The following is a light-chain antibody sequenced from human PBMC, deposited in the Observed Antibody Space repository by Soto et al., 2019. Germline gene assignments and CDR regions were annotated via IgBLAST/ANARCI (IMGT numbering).Light chain of an antibody. CDR1: SSDVGGYNY. CDR3: SSYTSSSTPV. CDR2: DVS. J-gene: IGLJ2*01. Sequence: QSVLTQPASVSGSPGQSITISCTGTSSDVGGYNYVSWYQQHPGKAPKLMIYDVSNRPSGVSNRCSGSKSGNTASLTISGLQAEDEADYYCSSYTSSSTPVFGGVTKVTVL. V-gene: IGLV2-14*01.